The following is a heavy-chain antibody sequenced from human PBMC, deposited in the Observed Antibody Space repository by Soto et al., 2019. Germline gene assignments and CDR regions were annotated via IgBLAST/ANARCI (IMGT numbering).Heavy chain of an antibody. J-gene: IGHJ3*02. CDR2: IYPGDSNT. CDR3: ARHQHGDYTPLDI. V-gene: IGHV5-51*01. D-gene: IGHD4-17*01. CDR1: GYTFSTYQ. Sequence: EVQLVQSGAEVKQPGESLKISCKGSGYTFSTYQIAWVRQMPGKGLEWMGIIYPGDSNTRHSPSFQGQVTISADKSISTAYLQWSSLKASDSAMYYCARHQHGDYTPLDIWGQGTMVTVSS.